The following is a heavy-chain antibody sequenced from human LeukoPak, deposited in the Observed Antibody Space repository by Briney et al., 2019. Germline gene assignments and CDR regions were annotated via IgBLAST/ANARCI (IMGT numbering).Heavy chain of an antibody. D-gene: IGHD3-10*01. CDR2: ISGSGGST. Sequence: GGSLRLSCAASGFTFSSYAMSWVRQAPGKGLEWVSAISGSGGSTYYADSVKGRFTISRDNSKNTLYLQMNSLRAEDTAVYYCPKWGKTYYYGSGSLVGWGQGTLVTVSS. CDR3: PKWGKTYYYGSGSLVG. CDR1: GFTFSSYA. J-gene: IGHJ4*02. V-gene: IGHV3-23*01.